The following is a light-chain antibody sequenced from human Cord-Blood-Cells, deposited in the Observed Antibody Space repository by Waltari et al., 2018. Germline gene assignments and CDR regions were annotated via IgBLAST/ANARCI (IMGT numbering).Light chain of an antibody. CDR1: QSVSSSY. V-gene: IGKV3-20*01. Sequence: EIVLTQSPGTLSLSPGARATLSCRASQSVSSSYLAWYQQKPGQAPRLLISGASSRATGIPDRFSGSGSVTDFTRTISRLEPEDFAVYYCQQYGSAPITFGPGTKVDIK. CDR3: QQYGSAPIT. CDR2: GAS. J-gene: IGKJ3*01.